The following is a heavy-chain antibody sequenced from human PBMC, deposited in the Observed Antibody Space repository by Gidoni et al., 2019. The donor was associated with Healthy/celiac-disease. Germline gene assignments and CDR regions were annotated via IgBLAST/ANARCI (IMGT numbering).Heavy chain of an antibody. Sequence: VRQAPGQGLEWMGRIIPILGIANYAQKFQGRVTITADKSTSTAYMELSSLRSEDTAVYYCARGLGATVKGFTLYYGMDVWGQGTTVTVSS. CDR3: ARGLGATVKGFTLYYGMDV. D-gene: IGHD4-4*01. CDR2: IIPILGIA. J-gene: IGHJ6*02. V-gene: IGHV1-69*04.